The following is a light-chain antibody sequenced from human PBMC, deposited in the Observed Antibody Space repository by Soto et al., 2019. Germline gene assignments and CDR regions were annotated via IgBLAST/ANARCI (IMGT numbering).Light chain of an antibody. CDR3: QQYGSSLFT. J-gene: IGKJ3*01. CDR1: QSVSSSY. V-gene: IGKV3-20*01. CDR2: GAS. Sequence: EIVLTQSPGTLSLSPGERATLSCRASQSVSSSYLAWYQQKPGQAPRLLIYGASSRGTGIPDRFSGSGSGTGFTLTISRLEPEDFAVYYCQQYGSSLFTFGPGTKVDIK.